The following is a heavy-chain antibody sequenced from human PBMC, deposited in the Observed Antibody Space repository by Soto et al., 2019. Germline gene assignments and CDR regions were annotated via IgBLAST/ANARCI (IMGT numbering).Heavy chain of an antibody. Sequence: SVKVSCKASGGTFSSYAISWVRQAPGQGLEWMGGIIPIFGTANYAQKFQGRVTMTTDTSTSTAYMEMRSLRSDDTAFYYCARRPFFGVVIPLMDVWGQGTTVTVSS. CDR1: GGTFSSYA. D-gene: IGHD3-3*01. V-gene: IGHV1-69*05. CDR2: IIPIFGTA. CDR3: ARRPFFGVVIPLMDV. J-gene: IGHJ6*02.